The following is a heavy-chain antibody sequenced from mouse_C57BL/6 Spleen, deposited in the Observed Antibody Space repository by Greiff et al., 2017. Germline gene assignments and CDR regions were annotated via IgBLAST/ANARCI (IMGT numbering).Heavy chain of an antibody. D-gene: IGHD1-1*01. Sequence: VQLVESGAELVKPGASVKISCKASGYAFSSYWMNWVKQRPGKGLEWIGQIYPGDGDTNYNGKFKGKATLTADKSSSTAYMQLSSLTSEDSAVYFCAATVVATDAMDYWGQGTSVTVSS. V-gene: IGHV1-80*01. J-gene: IGHJ4*01. CDR3: AATVVATDAMDY. CDR1: GYAFSSYW. CDR2: IYPGDGDT.